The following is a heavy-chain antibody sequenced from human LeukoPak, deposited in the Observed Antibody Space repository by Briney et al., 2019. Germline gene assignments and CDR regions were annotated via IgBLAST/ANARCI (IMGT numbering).Heavy chain of an antibody. D-gene: IGHD6-19*01. CDR2: MNPNRGNT. CDR3: ARTYSSGWDYYYYMDV. CDR1: GQTYTRYD. V-gene: IGHV1-8*03. J-gene: IGHJ6*03. Sequence: GAPVKVYCKASGQTYTRYDINWVRQATGQGLEWMGWMNPNRGNTDYAQKFQGRVTNTRNTHKSTAYMELRSLRSEDTAVYYCARTYSSGWDYYYYMDVWGKGTTVTVSS.